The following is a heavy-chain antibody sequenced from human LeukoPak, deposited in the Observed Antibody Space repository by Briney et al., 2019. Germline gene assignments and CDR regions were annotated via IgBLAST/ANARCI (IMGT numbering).Heavy chain of an antibody. D-gene: IGHD2-15*01. Sequence: PGGSLRLSCAASGFTFSSYWMSWVRQAPGKGLEWVANIKPDGREKYYVDSVKGRFTISRDNPKNSLYLQMNSLRAEDTAAYYCASPRGHCSGGSCPYYFDYWGQGTLVTVSS. CDR2: IKPDGREK. CDR1: GFTFSSYW. J-gene: IGHJ4*02. V-gene: IGHV3-7*01. CDR3: ASPRGHCSGGSCPYYFDY.